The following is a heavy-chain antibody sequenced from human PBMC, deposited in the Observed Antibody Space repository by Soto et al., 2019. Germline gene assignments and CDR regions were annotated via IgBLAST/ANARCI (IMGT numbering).Heavy chain of an antibody. CDR2: ISAHNGNT. Sequence: QVQLVQSGAEVKKPGASVTVSCKASGYTFTSYGISWVRQAPGQGLEWMGWISAHNGNTNYAQKLQGRVTMTTDTSTRPADMELRSLRSDDTAVYYCARDLHGDPYYWGQGTLVNVSS. D-gene: IGHD4-17*01. V-gene: IGHV1-18*01. CDR3: ARDLHGDPYY. CDR1: GYTFTSYG. J-gene: IGHJ4*02.